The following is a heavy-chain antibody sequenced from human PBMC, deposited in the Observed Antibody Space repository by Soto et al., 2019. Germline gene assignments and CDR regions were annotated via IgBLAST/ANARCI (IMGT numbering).Heavy chain of an antibody. J-gene: IGHJ4*02. V-gene: IGHV3-30*18. CDR2: ISYDGSNR. D-gene: IGHD1-7*01. CDR1: GFSFSNYG. CDR3: AKNLYNWNYGQFDY. Sequence: GGSLRLSCAASGFSFSNYGIHWVRQAPGKGLEWVAVISYDGSNRYYADSVKGRFTISRDNSKNTLYLQMNSLRAEDTAVYYCAKNLYNWNYGQFDYWGQGTLVTVSS.